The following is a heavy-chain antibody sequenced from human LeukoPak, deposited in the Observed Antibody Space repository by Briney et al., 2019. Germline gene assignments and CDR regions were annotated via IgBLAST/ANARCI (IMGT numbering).Heavy chain of an antibody. V-gene: IGHV3-30*02. Sequence: PGGSLRLSCATSGFTFRSYGMHWVRQAPGKGLEWVAFIRYDGSNKYYADSVKGRFTISRDNSKNTLYLQMNSLRAEDTAVYYCAKMQLKAGESDYWGQGTLVTVSS. CDR2: IRYDGSNK. CDR1: GFTFRSYG. CDR3: AKMQLKAGESDY. J-gene: IGHJ4*02. D-gene: IGHD3-10*01.